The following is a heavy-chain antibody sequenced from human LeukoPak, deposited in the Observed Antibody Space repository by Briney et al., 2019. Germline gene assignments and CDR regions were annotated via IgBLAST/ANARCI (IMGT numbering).Heavy chain of an antibody. CDR1: GGSISSYY. J-gene: IGHJ4*02. CDR3: ARGLLDSSGYYADY. V-gene: IGHV4-59*01. CDR2: IYYSGST. D-gene: IGHD3-22*01. Sequence: SETLSLTCTVSGGSISSYYWSWIRQSPGKGLEWIGYIYYSGSTNYNPSLKSRVTISVDTSKNQFSLKLSSVTAADTAVYYCARGLLDSSGYYADYWGQGTLVTVSS.